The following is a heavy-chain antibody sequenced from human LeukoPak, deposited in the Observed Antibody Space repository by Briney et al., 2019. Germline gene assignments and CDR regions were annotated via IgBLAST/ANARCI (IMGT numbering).Heavy chain of an antibody. J-gene: IGHJ6*02. CDR2: ISYDGSNK. D-gene: IGHD5-24*01. Sequence: GRSLRLSCAASGFTFSSYGMHWVRQAPGKGLEWVAVISYDGSNKYYADSVKGRFTISRDNAKNSLYLQMNSLRAEDTAVYYCARDRFGERWLQIRAVRGMDVWGQGTTVTVSS. V-gene: IGHV3-30*03. CDR3: ARDRFGERWLQIRAVRGMDV. CDR1: GFTFSSYG.